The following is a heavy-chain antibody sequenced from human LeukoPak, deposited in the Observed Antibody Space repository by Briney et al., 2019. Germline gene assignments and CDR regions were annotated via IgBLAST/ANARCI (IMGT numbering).Heavy chain of an antibody. Sequence: SVKVSCKASGGTFSSYAISWVRQAPGQGLEWMGGIIPIFGTANYARKFQGRVTITADESTSTAYMELSSLRSEDTAVYYCARGPYSSSWYLDYWGQGTLVTVSS. J-gene: IGHJ4*02. V-gene: IGHV1-69*13. D-gene: IGHD6-13*01. CDR3: ARGPYSSSWYLDY. CDR2: IIPIFGTA. CDR1: GGTFSSYA.